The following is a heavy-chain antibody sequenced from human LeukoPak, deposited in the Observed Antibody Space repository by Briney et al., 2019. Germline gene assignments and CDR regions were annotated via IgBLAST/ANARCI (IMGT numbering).Heavy chain of an antibody. CDR2: ISWNSGST. J-gene: IGHJ4*02. V-gene: IGHV3-9*01. Sequence: GGSLRLSCAASGFTFDDYAMHWVRQAPGKGLEWVSGISWNSGSTAYADSVKGRFTISRDNAKSSLYLQMNSLRPEDTASYFCAKLAVSGKAPFDCWGQGTPVTVST. CDR1: GFTFDDYA. CDR3: AKLAVSGKAPFDC. D-gene: IGHD6-19*01.